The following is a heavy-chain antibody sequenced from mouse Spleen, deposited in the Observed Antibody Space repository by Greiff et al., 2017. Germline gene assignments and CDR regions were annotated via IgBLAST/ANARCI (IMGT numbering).Heavy chain of an antibody. CDR2: IRNKANGYTT. CDR3: ARVTAMITGLSYWYFDV. Sequence: EVQLVESGGGLVQPGGSLRLSCATSGFTFTDYYMSWVRQPPGKALEWLGFIRNKANGYTTEYSASVKGRFTISRDNSQSILYLQMNTLRAEDSATYYCARVTAMITGLSYWYFDVWGAGTTVTVSS. J-gene: IGHJ1*01. D-gene: IGHD2-4*01. V-gene: IGHV7-3*02. CDR1: GFTFTDYY.